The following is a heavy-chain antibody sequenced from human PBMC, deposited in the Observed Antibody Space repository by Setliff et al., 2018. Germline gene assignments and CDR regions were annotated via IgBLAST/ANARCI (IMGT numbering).Heavy chain of an antibody. V-gene: IGHV4-61*09. Sequence: LTCTVSGGSVNSGYDNWNWLRQPAGKGLEWIGHINRRGSTNFTPSLKSRVTISLDTSKNQFSLNLTSVTAADTAVYYCARASSGWYSAYYYYMDVWGKGTTVTVSS. CDR2: INRRGST. D-gene: IGHD6-19*01. CDR1: GGSVNSGYDN. CDR3: ARASSGWYSAYYYYMDV. J-gene: IGHJ6*03.